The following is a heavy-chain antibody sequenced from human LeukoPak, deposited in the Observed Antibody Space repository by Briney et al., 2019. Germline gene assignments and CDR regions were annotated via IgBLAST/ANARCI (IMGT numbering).Heavy chain of an antibody. CDR1: GFTFSSYG. V-gene: IGHV3-30*18. Sequence: GGSLRLSCAASGFTFSSYGMHWVRQALCKGLEWVAVISYDGSNKYYADSVKGRFTISRDNAKNSLYLQMNSLRAEDMALYYCAKGPDPTPDYYMDVWGKGTTVTVSS. J-gene: IGHJ6*03. CDR2: ISYDGSNK. CDR3: AKGPDPTPDYYMDV. D-gene: IGHD2-15*01.